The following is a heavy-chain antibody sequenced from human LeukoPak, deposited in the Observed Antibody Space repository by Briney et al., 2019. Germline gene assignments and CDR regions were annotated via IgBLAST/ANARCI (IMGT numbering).Heavy chain of an antibody. Sequence: PGGSLRRSCAASGFTFSSYAMSWVRQAPGKGLEWVSAISGSGGSTYYADSVKGRFTISRDNSKNTLYLQMNSLRAEDTAVYYCAKGPSVQAWVAPLDYWGQGTLVTVSS. D-gene: IGHD5/OR15-5a*01. V-gene: IGHV3-23*01. CDR3: AKGPSVQAWVAPLDY. CDR2: ISGSGGST. CDR1: GFTFSSYA. J-gene: IGHJ4*02.